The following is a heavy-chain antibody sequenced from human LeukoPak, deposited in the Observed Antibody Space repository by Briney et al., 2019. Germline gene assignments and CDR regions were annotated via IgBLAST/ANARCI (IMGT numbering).Heavy chain of an antibody. J-gene: IGHJ5*02. CDR3: ARGGYYGSGNDFRFDP. Sequence: SGTLSLTCTVSGGSISSSSYYWGWIRQPPGKGLEWIGYIYYSGSTKYNPSLKSRVTISVDTSKNQFSLELSSVTAADTAVYYCARGGYYGSGNDFRFDPWGQGTLVTVSS. V-gene: IGHV4-61*05. CDR2: IYYSGST. CDR1: GGSISSSSYY. D-gene: IGHD3-10*01.